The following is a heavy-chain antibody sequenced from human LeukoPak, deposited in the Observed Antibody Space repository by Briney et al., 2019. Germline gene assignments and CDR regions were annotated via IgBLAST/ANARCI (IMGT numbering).Heavy chain of an antibody. Sequence: ASVRVSCTASGYTFTGYYMHWVRQAPGQGPEWMGWINPNSGGTNYAQKFQGRVTITRDTSISTAYMELSRLRSDDTAVYYCARYSRGDAFDIWGQGTKVTVSS. J-gene: IGHJ3*02. V-gene: IGHV1-2*02. CDR1: GYTFTGYY. CDR2: INPNSGGT. D-gene: IGHD1-26*01. CDR3: ARYSRGDAFDI.